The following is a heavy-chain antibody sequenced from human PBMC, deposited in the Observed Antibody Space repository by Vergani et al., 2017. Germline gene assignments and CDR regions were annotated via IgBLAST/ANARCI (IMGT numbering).Heavy chain of an antibody. CDR3: AKDGSGRFLNWFDP. Sequence: EVQLLESGGGLVQPGGSLRLSCAASGFTFSSYAMSWFRQAPGKGLEWVSAISGSGGSTYYADSVKVRFTISRDNSKNTLYLQMNSLRAEDTAVYYCAKDGSGRFLNWFDPWGQGTLVTVSS. J-gene: IGHJ5*02. CDR1: GFTFSSYA. V-gene: IGHV3-23*01. D-gene: IGHD2-15*01. CDR2: ISGSGGST.